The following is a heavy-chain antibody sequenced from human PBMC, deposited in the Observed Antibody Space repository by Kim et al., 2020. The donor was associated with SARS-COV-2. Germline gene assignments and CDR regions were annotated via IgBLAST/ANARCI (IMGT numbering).Heavy chain of an antibody. J-gene: IGHJ6*02. CDR2: IIPIFGTA. V-gene: IGHV1-69*13. D-gene: IGHD6-13*01. CDR1: GGTFSSYA. CDR3: ARDLKVGAAAGIPRVEYYYYYGMDV. Sequence: SVKVSCKASGGTFSSYAISWVRQAPGQGLEWMGGIIPIFGTANYAQKFQGRVTITADESTSTAYMELSSLRSEDTAVYYCARDLKVGAAAGIPRVEYYYYYGMDVWGQGTTVTVSS.